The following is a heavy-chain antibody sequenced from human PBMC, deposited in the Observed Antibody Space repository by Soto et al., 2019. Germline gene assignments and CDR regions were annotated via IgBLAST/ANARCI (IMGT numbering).Heavy chain of an antibody. J-gene: IGHJ4*02. CDR2: INAGNGNT. CDR1: GYTFTSYT. V-gene: IGHV1-3*01. D-gene: IGHD3-3*01. CDR3: ARGDYDFWSGYGY. Sequence: ASVKVSCKASGYTFTSYTMHWVRQAPGQRLEWMGWINAGNGNTKYSQKFQGRVTITRDTSASTAYMELSSLRSEDTAVYYCARGDYDFWSGYGYWGQGTLVTVSS.